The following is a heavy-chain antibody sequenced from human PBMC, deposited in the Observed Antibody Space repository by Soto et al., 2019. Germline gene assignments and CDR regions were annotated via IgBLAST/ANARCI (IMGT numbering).Heavy chain of an antibody. CDR3: ARSGYIFAGVI. V-gene: IGHV4-59*01. D-gene: IGHD3-16*01. Sequence: PSETLSLTCTVSGVSMSDYYGSWIRQSPGKGLEHIGYLHYSGSANYNPSLKSRVTISMDRSKNQFSLKLTSMTAADTAIYYCARSGYIFAGVIWGQGILVTVSS. CDR2: LHYSGSA. CDR1: GVSMSDYY. J-gene: IGHJ4*02.